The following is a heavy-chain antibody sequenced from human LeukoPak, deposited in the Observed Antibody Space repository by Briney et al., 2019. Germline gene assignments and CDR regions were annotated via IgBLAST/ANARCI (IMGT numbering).Heavy chain of an antibody. D-gene: IGHD6-13*01. Sequence: ASVKVSCKASGYTFTGYYMHWVRQAPGQGLEWMGWINPNSGGTNYAQKFQGWVTMTRDTSISTAHMELSRLRSDDTAVYYCARDIAAAGDYYYYGMDVWGQGTTVTVSS. CDR1: GYTFTGYY. J-gene: IGHJ6*02. CDR3: ARDIAAAGDYYYYGMDV. CDR2: INPNSGGT. V-gene: IGHV1-2*04.